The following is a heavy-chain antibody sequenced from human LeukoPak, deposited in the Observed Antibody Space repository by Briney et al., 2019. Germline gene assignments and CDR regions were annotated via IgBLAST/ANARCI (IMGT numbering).Heavy chain of an antibody. J-gene: IGHJ4*02. V-gene: IGHV1-2*06. D-gene: IGHD5-18*01. CDR3: ARGYSYGFRGYFDY. CDR2: INPNSGGT. CDR1: GYTFTGYY. Sequence: SVKVSCKAPGYTFTGYYMHWVRQAPGQGLEWMGRINPNSGGTNYAQKFQGRVTMTRDTSISTAYMELSRLRSDDTAVYYCARGYSYGFRGYFDYWGQGTLVTVSS.